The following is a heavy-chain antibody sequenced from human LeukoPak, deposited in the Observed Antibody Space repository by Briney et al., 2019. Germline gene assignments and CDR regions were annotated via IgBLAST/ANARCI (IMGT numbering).Heavy chain of an antibody. V-gene: IGHV4-59*08. J-gene: IGHJ5*02. D-gene: IGHD3-10*01. CDR3: ASFSWGSGSYNQEAIWSWFDP. CDR2: INYSGNT. Sequence: SETLSLTCTVSGGSISAYYWSWIRQPPGKGLEWIGYINYSGNTNYNPSLKSRVTISVDTSKNQFSLKLSSVTAADTAVYYCASFSWGSGSYNQEAIWSWFDPWGQGTLVIVSS. CDR1: GGSISAYY.